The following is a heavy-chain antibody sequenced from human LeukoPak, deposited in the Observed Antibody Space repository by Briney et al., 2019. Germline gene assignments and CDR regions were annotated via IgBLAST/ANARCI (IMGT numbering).Heavy chain of an antibody. D-gene: IGHD5-18*01. Sequence: SVKVSCKASGGTFSSYAISWVRQAPGQGLEWMGRIIPIFGTANYAQKFQGRVTITTDESTSTAYMELSSLRSEDTAVYYCARSMGYSYGYDWFDPWGQGTLVTVSS. CDR3: ARSMGYSYGYDWFDP. J-gene: IGHJ5*02. CDR1: GGTFSSYA. V-gene: IGHV1-69*05. CDR2: IIPIFGTA.